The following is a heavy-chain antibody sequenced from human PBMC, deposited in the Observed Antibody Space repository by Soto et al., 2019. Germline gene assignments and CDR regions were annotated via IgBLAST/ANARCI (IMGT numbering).Heavy chain of an antibody. D-gene: IGHD2-15*01. CDR2: ISYDGSKE. J-gene: IGHJ4*02. CDR3: ARYCNGGACYSASLDS. CDR1: PFTFRSYS. V-gene: IGHV3-30*09. Sequence: QEQMVQSGGGVVQPGRSLRLSCAASPFTFRSYSMHWVRQAPGKGLEWVTSISYDGSKESYADSVKGRFAVSRDNSKNTLYLQMNSLRPEDTAVYYCARYCNGGACYSASLDSWGQGTQVTVSS.